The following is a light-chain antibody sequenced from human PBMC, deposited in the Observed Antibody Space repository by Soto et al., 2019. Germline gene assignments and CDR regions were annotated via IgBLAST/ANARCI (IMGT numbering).Light chain of an antibody. Sequence: EILLTQSPGTLSLSPGERATLSCRASQSVSSTYLSWYQLKPGQAPSLLIYGASNRATGIPDRFSGSGSGTDFTLPISGLEREDFAVYYCQPYDFSFRAFGQGTKEEL. CDR3: QPYDFSFRA. CDR1: QSVSSTY. CDR2: GAS. V-gene: IGKV3-20*01. J-gene: IGKJ1*01.